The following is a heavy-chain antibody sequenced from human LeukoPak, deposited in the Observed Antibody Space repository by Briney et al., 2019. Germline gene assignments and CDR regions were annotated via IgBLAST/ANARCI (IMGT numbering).Heavy chain of an antibody. V-gene: IGHV4-59*01. CDR1: GGSISGYY. CDR3: ARGRGGGGTSNNWFDP. Sequence: SETLSLTCTVSGGSISGYYWNWIRQPPGKGLEYIGYIYYTGNTNYNPSLKSRVTISVDTSKNQFSLKLSAVTAADTAVYYCARGRGGGGTSNNWFDPWGQGTHVIVSS. CDR2: IYYTGNT. D-gene: IGHD2-15*01. J-gene: IGHJ5*02.